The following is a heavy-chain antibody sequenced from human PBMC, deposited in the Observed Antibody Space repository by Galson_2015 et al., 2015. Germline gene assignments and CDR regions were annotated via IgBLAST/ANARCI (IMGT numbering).Heavy chain of an antibody. J-gene: IGHJ2*01. V-gene: IGHV3-11*05. CDR2: ISSSSSYT. CDR1: GFTFSDYY. D-gene: IGHD5-12*01. CDR3: ARGSGYVHRSYWYFDL. Sequence: SLRLSCAASGFTFSDYYMSWIRQAPGKGLEWVSYISSSSSYTNYADSVKGRFTISRDNAKNSLYLQMNSLRAEDTAVYYCARGSGYVHRSYWYFDLWGRGTLVTVSS.